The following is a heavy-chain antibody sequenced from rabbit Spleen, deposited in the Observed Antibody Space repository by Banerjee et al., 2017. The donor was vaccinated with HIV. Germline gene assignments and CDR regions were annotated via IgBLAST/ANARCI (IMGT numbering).Heavy chain of an antibody. Sequence: QSLEESGGDLVKPEGSLTLTCKASGFSFDNDYYMCWVRQAPGKGLEWIACINIVTGRTWYASWVNGQFTITSNTNQNTVDLKMTSLTAADTATYFCARDESGWGVTRLDLWGPGTLVTVS. CDR2: INIVTGRT. V-gene: IGHV1S43*01. CDR3: ARDESGWGVTRLDL. J-gene: IGHJ3*01. D-gene: IGHD4-1*01. CDR1: GFSFDNDYY.